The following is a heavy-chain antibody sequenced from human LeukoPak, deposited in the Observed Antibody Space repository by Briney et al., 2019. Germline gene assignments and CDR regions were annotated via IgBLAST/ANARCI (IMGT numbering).Heavy chain of an antibody. CDR3: ARFLEGAAGFDY. J-gene: IGHJ4*02. CDR1: GGSISSGDYY. D-gene: IGHD6-13*01. Sequence: SQTLSLTCTVSGGSISSGDYYWSWIRQPPGKGLEWIGYIYYSGSTYYNPSLKSRVTISVDTSKNQFSLKLSSVTAADTAVYYCARFLEGAAGFDYWGQGTLVTVSS. V-gene: IGHV4-30-4*01. CDR2: IYYSGST.